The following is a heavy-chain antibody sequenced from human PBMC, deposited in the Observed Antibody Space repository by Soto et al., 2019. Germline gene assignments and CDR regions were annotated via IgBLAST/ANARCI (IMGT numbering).Heavy chain of an antibody. J-gene: IGHJ5*02. CDR1: GGSITSSSYY. CDR3: ASPKIAFYNWFDP. V-gene: IGHV4-39*01. CDR2: IYYSGST. D-gene: IGHD3-3*02. Sequence: SETLSLTCTVSGGSITSSSYYWGWIRQPPGKGLEWIGNIYYSGSTYYNPSLKSRVTISVDTSKNQFSLKLSSVTAADTAVYYCASPKIAFYNWFDPWGQGTLVTVSS.